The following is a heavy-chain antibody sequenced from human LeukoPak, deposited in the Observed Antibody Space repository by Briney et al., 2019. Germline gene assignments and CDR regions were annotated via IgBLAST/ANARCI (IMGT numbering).Heavy chain of an antibody. CDR3: AKIQDSSGWPDY. J-gene: IGHJ4*02. V-gene: IGHV3-23*01. D-gene: IGHD6-19*01. Sequence: GGSLRLSCAASGFTFSSYAMSWVRQAPGKGLEWVSAIIGSGGSTYYADSVKGRFTISRDNSKNTLYLQMNSLRAEDTAVYYCAKIQDSSGWPDYWGQGTLVTVSS. CDR2: IIGSGGST. CDR1: GFTFSSYA.